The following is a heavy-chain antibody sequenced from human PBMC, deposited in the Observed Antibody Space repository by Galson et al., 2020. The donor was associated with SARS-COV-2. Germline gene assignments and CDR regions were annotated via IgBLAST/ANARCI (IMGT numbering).Heavy chain of an antibody. CDR2: IYTSGTT. Sequence: SENLSLTCTVSGASIRSGRYHWSWIRQPAGKGLESIGRIYTSGTTNYNPSLKSRVTISLDTSKNQFSLRLRSVTAADTAVYYCARGEFLEFYYYGMDVWGQGTTVTVSS. CDR3: ARGEFLEFYYYGMDV. J-gene: IGHJ6*02. D-gene: IGHD3-3*01. CDR1: GASIRSGRYH. V-gene: IGHV4-61*02.